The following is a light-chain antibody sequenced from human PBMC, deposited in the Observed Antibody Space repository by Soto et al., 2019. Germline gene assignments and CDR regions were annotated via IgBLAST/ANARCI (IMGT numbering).Light chain of an antibody. Sequence: QAVVTQDPSLTVSPGGTVTLTCASSTGSVTSGYYPNWLQQKPGQPPRALIYSTDNKHSWTPARFSGSLLGGKAALTLSGVLPEDEAEYFCLLFSGGARVFGGGTQLTVL. CDR1: TGSVTSGYY. CDR3: LLFSGGARV. V-gene: IGLV7-43*01. CDR2: STD. J-gene: IGLJ3*02.